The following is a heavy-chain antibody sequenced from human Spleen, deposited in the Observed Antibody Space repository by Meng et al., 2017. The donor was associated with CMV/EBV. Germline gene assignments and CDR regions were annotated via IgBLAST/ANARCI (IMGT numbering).Heavy chain of an antibody. CDR2: MNPNSGGT. CDR3: ARTLDSSGYYTFDF. V-gene: IGHV1-2*02. J-gene: IGHJ4*02. Sequence: ASVKVSCKASGYGFSDHYLHWVRQAPGQGPEWMGWMNPNSGGTKYAQKLQGRVTMTRDTSISTAYMELSGLGSDDTALYCCARTLDSSGYYTFDFWGQGTLVTVSS. D-gene: IGHD3-22*01. CDR1: GYGFSDHY.